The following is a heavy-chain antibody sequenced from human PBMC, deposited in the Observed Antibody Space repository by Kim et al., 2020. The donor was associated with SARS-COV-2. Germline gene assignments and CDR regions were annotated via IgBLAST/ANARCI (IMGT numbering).Heavy chain of an antibody. V-gene: IGHV5-51*01. CDR2: IYPGDSDT. Sequence: GESLKISCKGSGYSFTSYWIGWVRQMPGKGLEWMGIIYPGDSDTRYSPSFQGQVTISADKSISTAYLQWSSLKASDTAMYYCARLGGDYGDYDYGMDVWGQGTTVTVSS. D-gene: IGHD3-16*01. J-gene: IGHJ6*02. CDR3: ARLGGDYGDYDYGMDV. CDR1: GYSFTSYW.